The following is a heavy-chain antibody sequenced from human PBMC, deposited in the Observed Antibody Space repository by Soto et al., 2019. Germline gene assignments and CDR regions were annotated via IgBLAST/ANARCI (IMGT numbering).Heavy chain of an antibody. Sequence: SLRLSSAASGFTFSRYGMHWVRQAPGKGLEWVAVIWYDGSNKYYADSVKGRFTISRDNSKNTLYLQMNSLRAEDTAVYYCARDGEYYDSSGYSYYYYGMDVWGQGTTVTVSS. CDR2: IWYDGSNK. CDR3: ARDGEYYDSSGYSYYYYGMDV. CDR1: GFTFSRYG. J-gene: IGHJ6*02. D-gene: IGHD3-22*01. V-gene: IGHV3-33*01.